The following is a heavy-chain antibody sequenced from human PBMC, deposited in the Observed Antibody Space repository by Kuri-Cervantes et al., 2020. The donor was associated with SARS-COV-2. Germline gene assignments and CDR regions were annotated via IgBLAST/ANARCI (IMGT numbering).Heavy chain of an antibody. D-gene: IGHD6-13*01. CDR3: AREGSSSWYRTKGGYFDY. J-gene: IGHJ4*02. Sequence: GSLRLSCTVSGGSISSYYWSWIRQPPGQGLEWLGYIYYSGSTNYNPSLKSRVTISVDTSKNQFSLKLSSVTAADTAVYNCAREGSSSWYRTKGGYFDYWGQGTLVTVSS. CDR2: IYYSGST. V-gene: IGHV4-59*12. CDR1: GGSISSYY.